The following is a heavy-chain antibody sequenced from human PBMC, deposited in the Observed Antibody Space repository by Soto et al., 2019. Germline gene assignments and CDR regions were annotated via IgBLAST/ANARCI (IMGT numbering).Heavy chain of an antibody. CDR2: ISSSGDDI. J-gene: IGHJ4*02. CDR3: ARGLLY. CDR1: GFTFSSDS. V-gene: IGHV3-21*04. Sequence: GSLRLSCAASGFTFSSDSMNWVRQAPGKGLEWVSSISSSGDDIHYADSVKGRFTISRGNAGNSLYLQMNSLRSEDTAVYYCARGLLYWGQGTLVTVSS. D-gene: IGHD1-26*01.